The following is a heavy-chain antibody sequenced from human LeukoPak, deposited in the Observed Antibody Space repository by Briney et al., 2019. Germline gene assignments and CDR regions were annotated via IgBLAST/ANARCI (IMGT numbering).Heavy chain of an antibody. CDR3: ARHVIESSRGYSYGFYYYYGMDV. CDR2: IYYSGST. CDR1: GGSISSYY. V-gene: IGHV4-59*08. D-gene: IGHD5-18*01. J-gene: IGHJ6*02. Sequence: SETLSLTCTVSGGSISSYYWSRIRQPPGKGLEWIGYIYYSGSTNYNPSLKSRVTISVDTSKNQFSLKLSSVTAADTAVYYCARHVIESSRGYSYGFYYYYGMDVWGQGTTVTVSS.